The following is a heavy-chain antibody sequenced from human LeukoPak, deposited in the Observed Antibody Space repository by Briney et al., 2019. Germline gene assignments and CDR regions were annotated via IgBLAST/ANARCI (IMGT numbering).Heavy chain of an antibody. V-gene: IGHV1-2*02. J-gene: IGHJ4*02. D-gene: IGHD3-22*01. CDR1: GYTFTSYG. CDR2: INPNSGGT. CDR3: ARLRNYYDSSGSQLGY. Sequence: ASVKVSCKASGYTFTSYGISWVRQAPGQGLEWMGWINPNSGGTNYAQKFQGRVTMTRDTSISTAYMELSRLRSDDTAVYYCARLRNYYDSSGSQLGYWGQGTLVTVSS.